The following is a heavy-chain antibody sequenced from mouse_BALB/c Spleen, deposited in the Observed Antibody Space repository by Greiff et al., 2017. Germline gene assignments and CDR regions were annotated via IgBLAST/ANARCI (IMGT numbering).Heavy chain of an antibody. V-gene: IGHV1-80*01. CDR2: IYPGDGDT. Sequence: VQLQESGAELVRPGSSVKISCKASGYAFSSYWMNWVKQRPGQGLEWIGQIYPGDGDTNYNGKFKGKATLTADKSSSTAYMQLSSLTSEDSAVYFCARAASYYFDYWGQGTTLTVSS. CDR3: ARAASYYFDY. CDR1: GYAFSSYW. J-gene: IGHJ2*01.